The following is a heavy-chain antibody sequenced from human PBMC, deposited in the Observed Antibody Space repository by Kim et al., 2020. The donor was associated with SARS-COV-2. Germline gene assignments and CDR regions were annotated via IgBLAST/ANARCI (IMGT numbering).Heavy chain of an antibody. Sequence: GGSLRLSCAASGFTFSSYGMHWVRQAPGKGLEWVAVISYDGSNKYYADSVKGRFTISRDNSKNTLYLQMNSLRAEDAAVYYCAKQKTYCGGDCYADAFDIWGQGTMVTVSS. V-gene: IGHV3-30*18. CDR3: AKQKTYCGGDCYADAFDI. J-gene: IGHJ3*02. CDR2: ISYDGSNK. D-gene: IGHD2-21*02. CDR1: GFTFSSYG.